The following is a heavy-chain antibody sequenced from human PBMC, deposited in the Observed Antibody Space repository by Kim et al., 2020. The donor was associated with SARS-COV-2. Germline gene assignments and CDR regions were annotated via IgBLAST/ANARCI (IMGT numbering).Heavy chain of an antibody. CDR2: ISWNSGSI. CDR1: GFTFDDYA. CDR3: AKEKSIAAAGTNQYYYYGMDV. J-gene: IGHJ6*02. D-gene: IGHD6-13*01. V-gene: IGHV3-9*01. Sequence: GGSLRLSCAASGFTFDDYAMHWVRQAPGKGLEWVSGISWNSGSIGYADSVKGRFTISRDNAKNSLYLQMNSLRAEDTALYYCAKEKSIAAAGTNQYYYYGMDVWGQGTTVTVSS.